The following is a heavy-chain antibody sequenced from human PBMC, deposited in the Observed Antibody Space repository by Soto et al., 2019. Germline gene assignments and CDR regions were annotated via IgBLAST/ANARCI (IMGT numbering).Heavy chain of an antibody. CDR3: ARFLSSYYYGMDV. V-gene: IGHV1-69*01. D-gene: IGHD3-16*02. Sequence: QVQLVQSGAEVKKPGSSVKVSCKASGGTFSSYAISWVRHAPGQGLEWMGGIIPIFGTANYAQKFQGRVTITPDESAITAYMVVSSLRSEDTAVYYCARFLSSYYYGMDVWGQGTTVTVSS. CDR1: GGTFSSYA. J-gene: IGHJ6*02. CDR2: IIPIFGTA.